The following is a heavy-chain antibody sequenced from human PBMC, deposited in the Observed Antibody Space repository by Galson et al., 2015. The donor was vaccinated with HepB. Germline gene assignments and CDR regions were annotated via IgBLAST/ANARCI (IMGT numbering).Heavy chain of an antibody. Sequence: SVKVSCKASGGTFSSYTISWVRQAPGQGLEWMGRIIPILGIANYAQKFQGRVTITADKSTSTAYMELSSLRSEDTAVYYCARDRGSGYYLNWFDPWGQGTLVTVSS. CDR3: ARDRGSGYYLNWFDP. CDR2: IIPILGIA. D-gene: IGHD3-22*01. CDR1: GGTFSSYT. J-gene: IGHJ5*02. V-gene: IGHV1-69*04.